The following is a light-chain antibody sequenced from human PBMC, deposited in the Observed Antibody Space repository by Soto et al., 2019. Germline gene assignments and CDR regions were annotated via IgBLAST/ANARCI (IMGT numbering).Light chain of an antibody. V-gene: IGKV1-9*01. CDR1: QGIITY. J-gene: IGKJ4*01. CDR3: QQTRSYPST. Sequence: IQLTQSPSSLSASVGDSVTITCRASQGIITYLAWYQQKPGKAPNLLIYGSSTLQSGVPLRFSGSGSGTDFTLTINSLQVEDFATYYCQQTRSYPSTFGGGTKVDIK. CDR2: GSS.